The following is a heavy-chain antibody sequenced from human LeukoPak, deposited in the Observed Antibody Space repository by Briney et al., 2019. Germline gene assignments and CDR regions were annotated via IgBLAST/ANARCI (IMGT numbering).Heavy chain of an antibody. D-gene: IGHD3-16*01. CDR2: IYYSGST. J-gene: IGHJ6*02. V-gene: IGHV4-59*08. Sequence: SETLSLTCTVSGGSISSYYWSWIRQPPGKGLEWIGYIYYSGSTNYNPSLKSRVTISADTSKNQFSLKLSSVTAADTAVYYCARGKTAYNYYYGMDVWGQGTTVTVSS. CDR3: ARGKTAYNYYYGMDV. CDR1: GGSISSYY.